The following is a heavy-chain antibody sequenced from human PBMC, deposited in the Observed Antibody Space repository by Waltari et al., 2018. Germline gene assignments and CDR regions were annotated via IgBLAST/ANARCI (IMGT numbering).Heavy chain of an antibody. V-gene: IGHV1-69*04. CDR1: EGTFNTYS. Sequence: QVQLVQSGAVMKKPGSSVKVSCKASEGTFNTYSVSWVRQAPGQGLEWLGRIVHDIGNTNFIQKLGGRFSISVDKSTTTAYMQLNRLRIEDTAMYFCARGRGDGWNVNTMDVWGQGTMVMVSA. CDR2: IVHDIGNT. D-gene: IGHD1-1*01. J-gene: IGHJ3*01. CDR3: ARGRGDGWNVNTMDV.